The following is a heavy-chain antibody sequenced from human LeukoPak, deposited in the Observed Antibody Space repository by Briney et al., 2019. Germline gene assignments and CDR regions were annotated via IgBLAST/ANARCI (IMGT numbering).Heavy chain of an antibody. CDR3: ARGVGSASYYGMDV. J-gene: IGHJ6*02. CDR1: GFTFAIYA. V-gene: IGHV3-33*08. Sequence: GGSLRLSCAASGFTFAIYAMHWVRQAPGKGLEWVAVIWYDGSNKYYADSVKGRFTISRDKSKNTLHLQMNSLRAEDTAVYYCARGVGSASYYGMDVWGQGTTVTVSS. D-gene: IGHD2-2*01. CDR2: IWYDGSNK.